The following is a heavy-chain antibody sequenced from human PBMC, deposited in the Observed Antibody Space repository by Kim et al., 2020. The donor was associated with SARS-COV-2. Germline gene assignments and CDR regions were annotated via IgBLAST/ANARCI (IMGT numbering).Heavy chain of an antibody. CDR3: AKRGCGKFSGGSCYSPGG. J-gene: IGHJ4*02. D-gene: IGHD2-15*01. CDR2: ISGSGGST. V-gene: IGHV3-23*01. Sequence: GGSLRLSCAASGFTFSSYAMSWVRQAPGKGLEWVSAISGSGGSTYYADSVKGRFTISRDNSKNTLYLQMNSLRAEDTAVYYCAKRGCGKFSGGSCYSPGGWGQGTLVTVSS. CDR1: GFTFSSYA.